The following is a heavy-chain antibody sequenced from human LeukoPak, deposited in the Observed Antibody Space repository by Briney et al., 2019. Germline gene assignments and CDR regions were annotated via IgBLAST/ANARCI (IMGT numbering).Heavy chain of an antibody. D-gene: IGHD2-15*01. CDR3: AKKKGSGGSIRADWFDP. Sequence: GESLRLSCAASGFTFVDYGMSWVRRAPGKGLEWVSGINWNGDSTGYVDSVKGRFTISRDNAKNSLYLQMNSLRAEDTAVYYCAKKKGSGGSIRADWFDPWGQGTLVTVSS. V-gene: IGHV3-20*04. J-gene: IGHJ5*02. CDR1: GFTFVDYG. CDR2: INWNGDST.